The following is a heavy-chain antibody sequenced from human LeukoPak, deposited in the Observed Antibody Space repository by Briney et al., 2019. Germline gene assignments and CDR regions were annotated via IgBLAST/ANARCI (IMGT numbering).Heavy chain of an antibody. CDR3: AKARTGGDY. V-gene: IGHV3-74*01. CDR1: GFSFSSYW. Sequence: GGSLRLSCAASGFSFSSYWMHWVRQAPGKGLVWVARIKSDGSSTDYADYVKGRFTISRDNAKNTLYLQMNSLRAEDTAVYYCAKARTGGDYWGQGTLVTVSS. J-gene: IGHJ4*02. D-gene: IGHD1-14*01. CDR2: IKSDGSST.